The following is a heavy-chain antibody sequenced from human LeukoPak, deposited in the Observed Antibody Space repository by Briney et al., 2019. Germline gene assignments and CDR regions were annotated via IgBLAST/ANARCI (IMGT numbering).Heavy chain of an antibody. CDR2: IYYTGNT. Sequence: PSETLSLTCTVSADSISSFYWSWIRQPPGKGLEWIGYIYYTGNTNYNPSLKSRVTISVDTSRNQFSLQLTSVTAADTAVYYCATLAGYIYGVTSDFWGQGTLVTVSS. J-gene: IGHJ4*02. CDR3: ATLAGYIYGVTSDF. V-gene: IGHV4-59*08. D-gene: IGHD5-18*01. CDR1: ADSISSFY.